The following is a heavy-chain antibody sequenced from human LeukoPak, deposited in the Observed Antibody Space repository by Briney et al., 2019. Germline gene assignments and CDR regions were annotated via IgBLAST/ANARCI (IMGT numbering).Heavy chain of an antibody. V-gene: IGHV3-21*01. CDR2: ISSSSSYI. Sequence: GGSLRLSCAAYGFTFSSYSMNWVRQAPGKGLEWVSSISSSSSYIYYADSVKGRFTISRDNAKNSLYLQMNSLRAEDTAVYYCARDRSLRPNGYGMDVWGKGTTVTVSS. J-gene: IGHJ6*04. D-gene: IGHD5-12*01. CDR3: ARDRSLRPNGYGMDV. CDR1: GFTFSSYS.